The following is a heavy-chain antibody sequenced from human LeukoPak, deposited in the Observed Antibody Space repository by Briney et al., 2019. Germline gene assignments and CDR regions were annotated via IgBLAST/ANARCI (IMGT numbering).Heavy chain of an antibody. Sequence: PGGSLRLSCAASGFTFSSYWMSWVRQAPGKGLEWVANIKQDGSEKYYVDSVKGRFTISRDNAKNSLYLQMNSLRAEDTAVYYCARTKGYSGYDTFDYWGQGTLVTVSS. V-gene: IGHV3-7*01. CDR1: GFTFSSYW. CDR2: IKQDGSEK. J-gene: IGHJ4*02. D-gene: IGHD5-12*01. CDR3: ARTKGYSGYDTFDY.